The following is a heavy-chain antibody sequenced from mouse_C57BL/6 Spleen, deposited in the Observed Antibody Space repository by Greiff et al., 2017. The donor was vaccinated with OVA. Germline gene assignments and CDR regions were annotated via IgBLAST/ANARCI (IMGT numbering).Heavy chain of an antibody. Sequence: QVQLQQPGAELVRPGSSVKLSCKASGYTFTSYWMHWVKQRPIQGLEWIGNIDPSDSETHYNQKFKDKATLTVDKSSSTAYMQLSSLTSEDSAVYYCALGNGNYGWFAYWGQGTLVTVSA. CDR1: GYTFTSYW. J-gene: IGHJ3*01. V-gene: IGHV1-52*01. CDR3: ALGNGNYGWFAY. D-gene: IGHD2-1*01. CDR2: IDPSDSET.